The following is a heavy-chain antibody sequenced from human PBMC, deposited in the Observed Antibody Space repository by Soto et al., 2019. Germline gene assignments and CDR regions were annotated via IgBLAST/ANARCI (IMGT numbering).Heavy chain of an antibody. J-gene: IGHJ5*02. D-gene: IGHD3-3*01. V-gene: IGHV4-31*03. CDR3: ARDKESSVRTFTRYDFWSGYSEGWFDP. CDR2: IYYSGST. Sequence: SETLSLTCTVSGGSISSGGYYWSWIRQHPGKGLEWIGYIYYSGSTYYNPSLKSRVTISVDTSKNQFSLKLSSVTAADTAVYYCARDKESSVRTFTRYDFWSGYSEGWFDPWGQGTLVTVSS. CDR1: GGSISSGGYY.